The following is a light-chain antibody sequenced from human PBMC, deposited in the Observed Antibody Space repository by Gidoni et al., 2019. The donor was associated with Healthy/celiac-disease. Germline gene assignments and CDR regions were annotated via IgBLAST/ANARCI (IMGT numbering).Light chain of an antibody. CDR3: QQYNSYAWT. CDR2: KAS. CDR1: QRISSW. Sequence: DIQMTQSPSTLSASVGDRVTITCRASQRISSWLAWYQQKPGKAPKLLIYKASSLESGVPSRFSGSGSGTEFTLTISSLQPDDFATCYCQQYNSYAWTFGQGTKVEIK. V-gene: IGKV1-5*03. J-gene: IGKJ1*01.